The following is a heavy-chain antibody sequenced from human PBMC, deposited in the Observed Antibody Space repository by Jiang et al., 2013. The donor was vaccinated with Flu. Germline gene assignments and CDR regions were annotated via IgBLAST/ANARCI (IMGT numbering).Heavy chain of an antibody. CDR3: ARQSSEVGVPYYFDY. Sequence: SISSYYWSWIRQPHGRDWSGLGISITWEHQLXPSLKSRVTISVDTSKNQFSLKLSSVTAADTAVYYCARQSSEVGVPYYFDYWGQGTLVTVSS. J-gene: IGHJ4*02. D-gene: IGHD1-26*01. CDR2: SITWEH. V-gene: IGHV4-59*08. CDR1: SISSYY.